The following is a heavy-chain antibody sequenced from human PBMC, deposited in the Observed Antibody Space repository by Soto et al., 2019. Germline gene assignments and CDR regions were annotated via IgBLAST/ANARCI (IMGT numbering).Heavy chain of an antibody. CDR2: IYYSGST. CDR3: ARRSYYGSGSIFDY. J-gene: IGHJ4*02. D-gene: IGHD3-10*01. CDR1: GGSISSSGYY. V-gene: IGHV4-39*01. Sequence: QLQLQESGPGLVKPSETLSLTCTVSGGSISSSGYYWGWIRQPPGKGLEWIGNIYYSGSTNYNPSLKSRVTISVDTSKNQFSRKVSSVTAADTAVYYCARRSYYGSGSIFDYWGQGTLVTVSS.